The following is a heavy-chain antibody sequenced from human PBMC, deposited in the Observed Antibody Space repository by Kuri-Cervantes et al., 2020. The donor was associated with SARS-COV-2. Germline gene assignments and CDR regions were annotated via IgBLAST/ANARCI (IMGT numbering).Heavy chain of an antibody. CDR1: GFTSSNYG. V-gene: IGHV3-23*01. CDR3: ARDTGWYVFDY. D-gene: IGHD6-19*01. J-gene: IGHJ4*02. CDR2: ISSSGHRA. Sequence: GESLKISCAASGFTSSNYGMNWVRQAPGKGLEWLSFISSSGHRADYADSVSGRFTISRDNSKNTLYLQMNSLRAEDTATYFCARDTGWYVFDYWGQGTLVTVSS.